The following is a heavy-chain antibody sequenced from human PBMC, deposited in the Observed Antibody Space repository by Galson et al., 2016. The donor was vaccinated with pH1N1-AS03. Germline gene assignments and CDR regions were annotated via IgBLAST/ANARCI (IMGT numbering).Heavy chain of an antibody. CDR1: GFTFSDYY. D-gene: IGHD2-15*01. CDR3: VTDGTFGSTIEH. J-gene: IGHJ4*02. V-gene: IGHV3-11*04. Sequence: SLRLSCAASGFTFSDYYMSWIRQAPGKGLEWISCITSSGGSGPTIYYADSVKGRFTISRDNAKNSLYLQMNSLRAEDTAVYYCVTDGTFGSTIEHWGQGTLVTVSS. CDR2: ITSSGGSGPTI.